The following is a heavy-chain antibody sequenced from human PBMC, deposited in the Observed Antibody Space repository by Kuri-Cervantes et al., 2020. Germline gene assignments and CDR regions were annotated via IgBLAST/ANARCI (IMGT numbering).Heavy chain of an antibody. D-gene: IGHD5-18*01. CDR2: IYYNGST. J-gene: IGHJ4*02. CDR3: AKGDTFMVIDY. Sequence: SETLSLTCTVSGVSVSINSYYWNWIRQPPGKGLEWIGSIYYNGSTNYNPSLKSRVTTSIDTPKCQFSLKLRSVTAADTAAYYCAKGDTFMVIDYWGQGTLVTVSS. CDR1: GVSVSINSYY. V-gene: IGHV4-61*01.